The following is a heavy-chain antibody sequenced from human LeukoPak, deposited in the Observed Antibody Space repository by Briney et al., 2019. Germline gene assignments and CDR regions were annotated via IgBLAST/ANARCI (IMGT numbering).Heavy chain of an antibody. CDR1: GYTFSDYY. D-gene: IGHD2-2*01. V-gene: IGHV1-2*02. CDR2: MNANNGAT. J-gene: IGHJ4*02. Sequence: ASVKVSCKTSGYTFSDYYIHWVRQAPGQGLEWMAWMNANNGATDSSQRFQGRVPVTRDTSITPAYMELHSLRSDDTAVYYCARAAASSHFDHWGQGTLVTVSS. CDR3: ARAAASSHFDH.